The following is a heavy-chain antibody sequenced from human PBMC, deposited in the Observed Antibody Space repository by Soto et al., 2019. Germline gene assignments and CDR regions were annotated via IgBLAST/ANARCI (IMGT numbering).Heavy chain of an antibody. V-gene: IGHV1-69*04. CDR3: ARDLGEIAATGDAFDI. D-gene: IGHD5-12*01. CDR2: IIPILDIA. CDR1: GGSFITYT. J-gene: IGHJ3*02. Sequence: SVKVSCKASGGSFITYTIRWVRQAPGQGLEWMGRIIPILDIAKYAQKFQDRVTITADKSTSTAYLELSSLRSEDTALYYCARDLGEIAATGDAFDIWGQGTMVTVSS.